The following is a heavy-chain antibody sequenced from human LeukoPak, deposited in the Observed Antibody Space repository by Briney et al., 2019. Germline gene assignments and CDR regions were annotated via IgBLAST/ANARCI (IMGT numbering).Heavy chain of an antibody. CDR1: RFTFSDYY. V-gene: IGHV3-11*01. Sequence: GGSLRLSCAASRFTFSDYYMSWIRQAPGKGLEWVSYSSNSGSTIYYADSVKGRFTISRDNAKNSLYLQMNGLRVEDTAVYFCARDFGTVTTWGMDVWGQGTTVTVSS. CDR3: ARDFGTVTTWGMDV. CDR2: SSNSGSTI. D-gene: IGHD4-17*01. J-gene: IGHJ6*02.